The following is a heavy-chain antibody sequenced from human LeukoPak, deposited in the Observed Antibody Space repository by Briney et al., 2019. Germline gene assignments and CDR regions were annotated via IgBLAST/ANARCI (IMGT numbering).Heavy chain of an antibody. J-gene: IGHJ3*02. CDR2: TYYRSKWYN. Sequence: SQTLSLTCVISGDSVSSNSAAWNWIRQSPSRGLEWLGRTYYRSKWYNDYAVPVKSRITINPDTSKNQFSLQLTSVTPEDTAVYYCARGSTGVDAFDIWGQGTMVTVSS. CDR1: GDSVSSNSAA. D-gene: IGHD2-8*01. CDR3: ARGSTGVDAFDI. V-gene: IGHV6-1*01.